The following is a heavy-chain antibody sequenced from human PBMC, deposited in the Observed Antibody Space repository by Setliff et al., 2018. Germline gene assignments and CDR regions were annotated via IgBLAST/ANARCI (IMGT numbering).Heavy chain of an antibody. J-gene: IGHJ4*02. CDR3: ARVRNTQNGFFDY. Sequence: SETLSLTCTVSGVAINSHYWNWIRQPPERGLEWIGFIDSSGTTRYNSSLGSRVSISLDTSKNQFSLRLTSVTAADTAIYYCARVRNTQNGFFDYWSQGTLVTVSS. CDR2: IDSSGTT. CDR1: GVAINSHY. D-gene: IGHD1-1*01. V-gene: IGHV4-59*11.